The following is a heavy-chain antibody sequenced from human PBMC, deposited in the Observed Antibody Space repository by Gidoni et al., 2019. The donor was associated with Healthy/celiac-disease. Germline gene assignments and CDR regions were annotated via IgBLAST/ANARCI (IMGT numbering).Heavy chain of an antibody. CDR2: ISSSSSYI. J-gene: IGHJ6*02. Sequence: EVQLVESGGGLVKPGGSLRLSCAASGFTFSSYSMNWVRQAPGKGLEWVSSISSSSSYIYYADSVKGRFTISRDNAKNSLYLQMNSLRAEDTAVYYCASYNDFGPIYGMDVWGQGTTVTVSS. CDR1: GFTFSSYS. V-gene: IGHV3-21*01. CDR3: ASYNDFGPIYGMDV. D-gene: IGHD3-3*01.